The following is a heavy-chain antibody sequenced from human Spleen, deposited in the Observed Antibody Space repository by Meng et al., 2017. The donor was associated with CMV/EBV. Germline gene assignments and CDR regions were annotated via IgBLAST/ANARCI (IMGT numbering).Heavy chain of an antibody. CDR2: ILYDGGSK. Sequence: TLRSYSMHWVRQAPGKGLEWVAVILYDGGSKYYADSVKGRFTISRDNSKNTLSLEMNSLRVDDTAVYFCARDGAGYYYDDSGYPIDSWGQGTLVTVSS. D-gene: IGHD3-22*01. J-gene: IGHJ4*02. CDR1: TLRSYS. V-gene: IGHV3-30*04. CDR3: ARDGAGYYYDDSGYPIDS.